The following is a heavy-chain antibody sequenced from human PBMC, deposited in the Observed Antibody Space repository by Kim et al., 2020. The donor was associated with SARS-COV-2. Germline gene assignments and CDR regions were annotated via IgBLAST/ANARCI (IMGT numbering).Heavy chain of an antibody. D-gene: IGHD5-18*01. Sequence: SETLSLTCTVSGGSISSGDYYWSWIRQPPGKGLEWIGYIYYSGSTYYNPSLKSRVTISVDTSKNQFSLKLSSVTAADTAVYYCARGIDTADYFDYWGQGTLVTVSS. CDR2: IYYSGST. V-gene: IGHV4-30-4*01. CDR1: GGSISSGDYY. J-gene: IGHJ4*02. CDR3: ARGIDTADYFDY.